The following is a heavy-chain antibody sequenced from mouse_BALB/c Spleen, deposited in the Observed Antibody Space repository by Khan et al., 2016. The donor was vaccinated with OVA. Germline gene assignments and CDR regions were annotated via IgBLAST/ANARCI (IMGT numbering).Heavy chain of an antibody. J-gene: IGHJ4*01. CDR1: GYTFTNYG. D-gene: IGHD2-12*01. V-gene: IGHV9-1*02. Sequence: QIQLVQSGPELKKPGETVKISCKASGYTFTNYGMNWVKQAPGKGLKWMGWINTYTGEPTYADDFKGRIAFSLETSASTAHLQINNPKNEDLATYFDVRTRIRRVAMDYWGQGTSVTVSS. CDR2: INTYTGEP. CDR3: VRTRIRRVAMDY.